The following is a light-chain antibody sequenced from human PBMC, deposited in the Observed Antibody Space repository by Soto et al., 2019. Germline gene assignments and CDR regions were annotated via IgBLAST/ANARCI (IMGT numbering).Light chain of an antibody. V-gene: IGLV4-69*01. CDR3: QTWGTGIVV. CDR2: LNSVGSH. J-gene: IGLJ2*01. Sequence: QSVLTQSPSASASLGASVKLTCTLSSGHSSYAIAWHQQQPEKGPRYLMILNSVGSHSKGDGIPDRFSGSSSGAERYLTISSLQSEDEADYYCQTWGTGIVVFGGGTKLTVL. CDR1: SGHSSYA.